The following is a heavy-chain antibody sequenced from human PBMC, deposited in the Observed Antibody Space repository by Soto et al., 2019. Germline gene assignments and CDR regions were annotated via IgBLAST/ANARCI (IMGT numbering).Heavy chain of an antibody. J-gene: IGHJ5*02. D-gene: IGHD2-2*01. CDR1: GFTFSSYW. Sequence: GGSLRLSCAASGFTFSSYWMSWVRQAPGRGLEWVANLKQDGIEKYYVDSVKGRFTISRDNAKNSLYLQMNSLRAEDTAVYYCARDGSDCSSTSCYNWFDPWGQGTLVTVSS. V-gene: IGHV3-7*01. CDR2: LKQDGIEK. CDR3: ARDGSDCSSTSCYNWFDP.